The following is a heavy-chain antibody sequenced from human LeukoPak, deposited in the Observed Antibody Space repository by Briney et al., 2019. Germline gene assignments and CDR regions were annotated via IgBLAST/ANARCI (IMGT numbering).Heavy chain of an antibody. Sequence: GGSLRLSCAASGFTFSDHYMDWVRQAPGKRLEWVGRTRNKANSYTTEYAASVKGRFTISRDDSKNSLYLQMNSLKTEDTAVYYCARGRGYYGDYNFDYWGQGTLVTVSS. CDR2: TRNKANSYTT. J-gene: IGHJ4*02. CDR1: GFTFSDHY. V-gene: IGHV3-72*01. D-gene: IGHD4-17*01. CDR3: ARGRGYYGDYNFDY.